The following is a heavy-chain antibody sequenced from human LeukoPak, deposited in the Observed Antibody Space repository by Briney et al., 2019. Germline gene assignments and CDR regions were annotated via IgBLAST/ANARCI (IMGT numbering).Heavy chain of an antibody. J-gene: IGHJ5*02. CDR3: ARHDSWFDP. CDR1: GGSISSSSYY. V-gene: IGHV4-39*01. CDR2: IYYSGST. D-gene: IGHD3-22*01. Sequence: SETLSLTCTVSGGSISSSSYYWGWIRQPPGKGLEWIGSIYYSGSTYYNPPLKSRVTISVDTSKNQFSLKLSSVTAADTAVYYCARHDSWFDPWGQGTLVTVSS.